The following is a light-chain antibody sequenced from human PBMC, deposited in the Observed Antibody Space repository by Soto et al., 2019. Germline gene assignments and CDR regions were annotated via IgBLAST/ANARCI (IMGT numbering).Light chain of an antibody. CDR1: STDFVSYNR. Sequence: QSALTQPPSVSGSPGQSVTISCTGTSTDFVSYNRVSWYQQPPGTAPKLIIYEASNRPSGVPGRFSGSKSGNTASLTISGVEAGDEADYYCQVWDSLTSHVFGTGTKVTVL. CDR2: EAS. CDR3: QVWDSLTSHV. J-gene: IGLJ1*01. V-gene: IGLV2-18*01.